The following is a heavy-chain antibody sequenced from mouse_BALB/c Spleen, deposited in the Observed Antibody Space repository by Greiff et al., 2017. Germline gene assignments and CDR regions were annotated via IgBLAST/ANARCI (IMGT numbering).Heavy chain of an antibody. V-gene: IGHV14-3*02. CDR1: GFNIKDTY. CDR3: ARGPKGAMDY. J-gene: IGHJ4*01. CDR2: IDPANGNT. Sequence: EVQLVESGAELVKPGASVKLSCTASGFNIKDTYMHWVKQRPEQGLEWIGRIDPANGNTKYDPKFQGKATITADTSSNTAYLQLSSLTSEDTAVYYCARGPKGAMDYWGQGTSVTVSS.